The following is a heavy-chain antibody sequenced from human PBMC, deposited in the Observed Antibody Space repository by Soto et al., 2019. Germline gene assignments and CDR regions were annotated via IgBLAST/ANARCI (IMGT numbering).Heavy chain of an antibody. J-gene: IGHJ4*02. CDR3: AREDYDILTGYGNY. CDR2: IIPIFGTA. D-gene: IGHD3-9*01. V-gene: IGHV1-69*13. Sequence: SVKVSCKASGGTFSSYAISWVRQAPGQGLEWMGGIIPIFGTANYAQKFQGRVTITADESTSTAYMELSSLRSEDTAVYYCAREDYDILTGYGNYWGQGTLVTVSS. CDR1: GGTFSSYA.